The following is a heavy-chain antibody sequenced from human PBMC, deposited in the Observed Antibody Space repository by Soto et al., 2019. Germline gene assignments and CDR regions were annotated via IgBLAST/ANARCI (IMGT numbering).Heavy chain of an antibody. Sequence: PGESLKISCKGSGYSFTSYWIGWVRQMPGKGLEWMGIIYPGDSDTRYSPSFQGQVTISADKSISTAYLQWSSLKASDTAMYYCARPARGYDSGDAFDIWGQGTMVTVSS. CDR1: GYSFTSYW. CDR3: ARPARGYDSGDAFDI. J-gene: IGHJ3*02. CDR2: IYPGDSDT. V-gene: IGHV5-51*01. D-gene: IGHD5-12*01.